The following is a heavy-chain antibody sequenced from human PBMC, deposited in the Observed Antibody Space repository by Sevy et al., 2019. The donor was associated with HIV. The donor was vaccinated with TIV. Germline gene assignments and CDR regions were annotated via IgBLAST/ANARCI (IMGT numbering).Heavy chain of an antibody. CDR3: AGENAWGRGYS. Sequence: SETLSLTCTVSGGSITSLYWNWIRQPPGKGLEWIANIYYNGHIKCNPSLKSQVTLSLDTSKNQCSLTVSPVTDADTAMYYCAGENAWGRGYSWGQGTLVTVSS. V-gene: IGHV4-59*11. CDR2: IYYNGHI. D-gene: IGHD1-26*01. J-gene: IGHJ5*01. CDR1: GGSITSLY.